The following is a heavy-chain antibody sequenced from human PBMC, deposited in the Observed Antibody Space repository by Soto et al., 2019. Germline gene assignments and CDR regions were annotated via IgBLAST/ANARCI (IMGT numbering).Heavy chain of an antibody. J-gene: IGHJ4*02. Sequence: GGSLRLSCAASGFTFSSYGMHWVRQAPGKGLEWVAVIWYDGSNKYYADSVKGRFTISRDNSKNTLYLQMNSLRAEDTAVYYCARYYSSSWYEYFDYWGQGTLVTVSS. V-gene: IGHV3-33*01. CDR2: IWYDGSNK. CDR3: ARYYSSSWYEYFDY. D-gene: IGHD6-13*01. CDR1: GFTFSSYG.